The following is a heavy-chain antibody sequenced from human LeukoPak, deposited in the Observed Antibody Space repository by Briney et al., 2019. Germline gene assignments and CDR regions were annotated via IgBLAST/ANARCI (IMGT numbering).Heavy chain of an antibody. CDR1: GFTFSIAW. Sequence: PGGSLRLSCAASGFTFSIAWMNWVRQTPGKGLEWVGRIGSQGTDYAAPVRGRFTISRDDSKSVLYLQMDSLKIEDTAMYYCTTDGAQPYYDFWSGYRYFDYWGQGTLVTVSS. D-gene: IGHD3-3*01. V-gene: IGHV3-15*04. CDR3: TTDGAQPYYDFWSGYRYFDY. CDR2: IGSQGT. J-gene: IGHJ4*02.